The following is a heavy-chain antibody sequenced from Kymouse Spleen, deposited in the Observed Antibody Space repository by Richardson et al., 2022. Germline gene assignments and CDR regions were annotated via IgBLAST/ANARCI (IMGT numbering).Heavy chain of an antibody. J-gene: IGHJ4*02. CDR2: INHSGST. CDR3: ARGRVLWFGELDY. V-gene: IGHV4-34*01. D-gene: IGHD3-10*01. CDR1: GGSFSGYY. Sequence: QVQLQQWGAGLLKPSETLSLTCAVYGGSFSGYYWSWIRQPPGKGLEWIGEINHSGSTNYNPSLKSRVTISVDTSKNQFSLKLSSVTAADTAVYYCARGRVLWFGELDYWGQGTLVTVSS.